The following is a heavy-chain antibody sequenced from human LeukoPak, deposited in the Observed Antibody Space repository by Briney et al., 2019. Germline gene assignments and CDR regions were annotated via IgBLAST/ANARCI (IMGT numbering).Heavy chain of an antibody. J-gene: IGHJ6*03. CDR2: VSTSSSYI. Sequence: GGSLTLSCAASGFTLSGHSMHWVRQAPGRGLEWVASVSTSSSYIFYSGSVRGRFTISRDNAKNSLYLQMNSLRAEDTAVYYCAREYYDFWSPMGLYYYYMDVWGKGTTVTVSS. D-gene: IGHD3-3*01. CDR3: AREYYDFWSPMGLYYYYMDV. CDR1: GFTLSGHS. V-gene: IGHV3-21*01.